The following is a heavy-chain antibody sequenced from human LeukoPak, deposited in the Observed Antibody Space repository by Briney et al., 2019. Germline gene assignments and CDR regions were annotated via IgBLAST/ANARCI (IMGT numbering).Heavy chain of an antibody. J-gene: IGHJ4*02. D-gene: IGHD6-13*01. V-gene: IGHV3-13*04. Sequence: GGSLRLSCAASGFTFSNYDMHWVRQVPGRGLEWVSAIDTAGDTFYSGSVKGRFTVSRENAKNSLYLQMNSLRAGDTAVYYCAAAAAGVFEYWGPGTLVTVS. CDR3: AAAAAGVFEY. CDR2: IDTAGDT. CDR1: GFTFSNYD.